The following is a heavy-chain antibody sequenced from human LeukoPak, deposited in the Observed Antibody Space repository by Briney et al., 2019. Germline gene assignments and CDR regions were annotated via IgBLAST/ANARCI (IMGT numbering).Heavy chain of an antibody. CDR3: ARDLGQYYDTSDNWFDP. J-gene: IGHJ5*02. Sequence: GGSLRLSCAASGFTFSSYGMSWVRQAPGKGLEWVSYISSGGSSIYYADSVKGRFTISRDNAKNTLNLQMNSLRAEDTAVYYCARDLGQYYDTSDNWFDPWGQGTLVTVSS. CDR2: ISSGGSSI. D-gene: IGHD3-22*01. V-gene: IGHV3-48*04. CDR1: GFTFSSYG.